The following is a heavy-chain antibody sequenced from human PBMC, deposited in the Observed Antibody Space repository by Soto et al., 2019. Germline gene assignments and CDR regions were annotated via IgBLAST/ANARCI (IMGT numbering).Heavy chain of an antibody. V-gene: IGHV2-5*02. CDR1: GFSLSTSGVG. J-gene: IGHJ5*02. CDR3: AHRRPDYGDYPTPFDP. CDR2: IYWDDDK. D-gene: IGHD4-17*01. Sequence: SGPTLVNPTQTLTLTCTFSGFSLSTSGVGVGWIRQPPGKALEWLALIYWDDDKRYSPSLRSRLTITKDTSKNQVVLTMTNMDPVDTATYYCAHRRPDYGDYPTPFDPWGQGTLVTVSS.